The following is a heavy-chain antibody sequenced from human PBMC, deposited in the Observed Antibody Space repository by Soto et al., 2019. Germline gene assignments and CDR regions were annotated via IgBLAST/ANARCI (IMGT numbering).Heavy chain of an antibody. CDR2: MSHSGGT. Sequence: QVQLQQWGAGRLKPSETLSLTCAVYGGFVSSGTYYWSWIRQHPGKGLEWIGEMSHSGGTHFNPSLKGRVTISVDTSKNQFSLKMSSVTAADPALYYCARVERGTATTVVDAFDIGGPGTMFTVSS. CDR3: ARVERGTATTVVDAFDI. CDR1: GGFVSSGTYY. V-gene: IGHV4-34*01. D-gene: IGHD1-1*01. J-gene: IGHJ3*02.